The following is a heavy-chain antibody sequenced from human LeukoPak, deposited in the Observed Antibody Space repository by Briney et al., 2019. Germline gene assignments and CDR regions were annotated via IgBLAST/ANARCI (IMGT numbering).Heavy chain of an antibody. Sequence: SETLSLTCTVSGGSISNYYWSWIRQPPGKGLEWIGYIYYSGSTNYNPSLKSRVTISVDTSKNQFSLKLSSVTAADTAVYYCARSGNFRPLPLDVWGQGTTVTVSS. V-gene: IGHV4-59*01. CDR3: ARSGNFRPLPLDV. CDR2: IYYSGST. D-gene: IGHD4-23*01. CDR1: GGSISNYY. J-gene: IGHJ6*02.